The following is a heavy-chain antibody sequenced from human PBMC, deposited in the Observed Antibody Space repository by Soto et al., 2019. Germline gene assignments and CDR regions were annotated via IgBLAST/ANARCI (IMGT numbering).Heavy chain of an antibody. D-gene: IGHD3-22*01. Sequence: SETLSLTCTVSGGSISSSSYYWGWIRQPPGKGLEWIGNIYYSVSTYYNPSLKSRVTIFVDTSKNQFSLKLSSLTAADTAVYYCMLGSGWKGFDYWGQGTLVTVSS. J-gene: IGHJ4*02. CDR1: GGSISSSSYY. CDR2: IYYSVST. CDR3: MLGSGWKGFDY. V-gene: IGHV4-39*01.